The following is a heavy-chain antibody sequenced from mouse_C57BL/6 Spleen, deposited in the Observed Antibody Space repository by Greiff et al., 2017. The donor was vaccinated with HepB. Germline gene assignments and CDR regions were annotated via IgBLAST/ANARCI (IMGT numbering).Heavy chain of an antibody. CDR2: ISSGSSTI. CDR1: GFTFSDYG. J-gene: IGHJ1*03. CDR3: ARFLYYGSSYGYFDV. V-gene: IGHV5-17*01. D-gene: IGHD1-1*01. Sequence: DVKLVESGGGLVKPGGSLKLSCAASGFTFSDYGMHWVRQAPEKGLEWVAYISSGSSTIYYADTVKGRFTISRDNAKNTLFLQMTSLRSEDTAMYYCARFLYYGSSYGYFDVWGTGTTVTVSS.